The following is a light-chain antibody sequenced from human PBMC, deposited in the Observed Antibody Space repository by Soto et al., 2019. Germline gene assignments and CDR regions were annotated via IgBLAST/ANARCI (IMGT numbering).Light chain of an antibody. CDR2: GAS. CDR3: QQYNKWRT. V-gene: IGKV3-15*01. CDR1: ESVSSN. Sequence: EIVMTQSPATLSVSPGERATLSCRASESVSSNLAWYQQKPGQAPRLLIYGASTRATGIPARIRGSGSGTECTLIIKRLPPQDFPLYYCQQYNKWRTYGQGTKVEVK. J-gene: IGKJ1*01.